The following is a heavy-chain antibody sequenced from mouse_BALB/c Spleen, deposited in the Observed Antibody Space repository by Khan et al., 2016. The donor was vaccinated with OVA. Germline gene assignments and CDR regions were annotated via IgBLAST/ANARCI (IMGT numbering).Heavy chain of an antibody. D-gene: IGHD4-1*01. CDR1: GFTFSTYA. Sequence: EVQLQESGGDLVKPGGSLRLSCAASGFTFSTYAMSWVRQPPDKRLEWVATINSDGYYTYYPDTVKGRFTISRNNAENTLYLQMSSLKSEDTAIYYCASHLTGSLAYWGQGTLVTVSA. V-gene: IGHV5-6*01. CDR2: INSDGYYT. J-gene: IGHJ3*01. CDR3: ASHLTGSLAY.